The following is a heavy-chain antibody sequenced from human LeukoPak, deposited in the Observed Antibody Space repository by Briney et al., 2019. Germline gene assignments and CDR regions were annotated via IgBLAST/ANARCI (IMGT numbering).Heavy chain of an antibody. D-gene: IGHD3-22*01. CDR1: GFTFEDYT. CDR2: ISWDGTT. V-gene: IGHV3-43*01. Sequence: GGSLRLSCAASGFTFEDYTMHWVRQAPGKTLEWVSLISWDGTTYYRDSVKGRFTISRDNSKNSLYLQMDTLTSKDTAFYYCVKDLSYESSGYVFDYWGQGTLVTVSS. J-gene: IGHJ4*02. CDR3: VKDLSYESSGYVFDY.